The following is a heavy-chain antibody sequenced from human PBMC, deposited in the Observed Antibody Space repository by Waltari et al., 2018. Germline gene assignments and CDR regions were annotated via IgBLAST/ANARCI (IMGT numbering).Heavy chain of an antibody. V-gene: IGHV4-38-2*01. Sequence: QVQLQESGPGLVKPSETLSLTCAVSGYSISSGYYWGWIRQPPGKGLEWIGSIYHSGNPFYNPSLKSLVTISVDPSKNQFSLKLSSVTAADTAVSYSARQGSGYYPNWFDPWGQGTLVTVSS. CDR3: ARQGSGYYPNWFDP. CDR1: GYSISSGYY. J-gene: IGHJ5*02. D-gene: IGHD3-22*01. CDR2: IYHSGNP.